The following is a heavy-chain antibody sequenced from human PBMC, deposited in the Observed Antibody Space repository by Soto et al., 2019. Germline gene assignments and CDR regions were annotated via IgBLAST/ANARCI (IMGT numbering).Heavy chain of an antibody. D-gene: IGHD3-10*01. Sequence: ASVKVSCKVSGYTLTELSMHWVRQAPGKGLEWMGGFDPEDGETIYAQKFQGRVTMTEDTSTDTAYMELSSLRSEDTAVYYCATGFYGGSGQWGDAFDIWGQGTMVTVSS. V-gene: IGHV1-24*01. CDR3: ATGFYGGSGQWGDAFDI. CDR1: GYTLTELS. CDR2: FDPEDGET. J-gene: IGHJ3*02.